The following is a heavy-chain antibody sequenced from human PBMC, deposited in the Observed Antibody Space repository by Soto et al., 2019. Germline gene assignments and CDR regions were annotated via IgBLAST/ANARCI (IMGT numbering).Heavy chain of an antibody. V-gene: IGHV4-59*12. D-gene: IGHD2-15*01. CDR1: GGSSSSYY. CDR3: ARDRPPRCSGGSCYPYGMDV. Sequence: LETLSLTCTVSGGSSSSYYWSWIRQPPGKGLEWIGYIYYSGSTNYNPSLKSRVTISVDTSKNQFSLKLSSVTAADTAVYYCARDRPPRCSGGSCYPYGMDVWGQGTTVTVSS. J-gene: IGHJ6*02. CDR2: IYYSGST.